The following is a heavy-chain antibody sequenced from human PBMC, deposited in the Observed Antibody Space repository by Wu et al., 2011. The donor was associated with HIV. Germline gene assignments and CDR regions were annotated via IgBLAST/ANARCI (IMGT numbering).Heavy chain of an antibody. CDR2: IIPIFGTA. CDR1: GGTFSSYA. V-gene: IGHV1-69*14. J-gene: IGHJ4*02. Sequence: QVQLVQSGAEVKKPGSSVKVSCKASGGTFSSYAISWVRQAPGQGLEWMGRIIPIFGTANYAQKFQGRVTITADKSTSTAYMELSSLRSEDTAVYYCATEPEYYYGSGSYYTYWGQGTLVTVSS. CDR3: ATEPEYYYGSGSYYTY. D-gene: IGHD3-10*01.